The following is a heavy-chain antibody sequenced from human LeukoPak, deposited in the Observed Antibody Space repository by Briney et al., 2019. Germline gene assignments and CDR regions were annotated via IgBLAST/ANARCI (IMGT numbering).Heavy chain of an antibody. CDR3: ARGHYAMVRGTMSVY. V-gene: IGHV1-46*01. CDR1: GYTFTSYY. D-gene: IGHD3-10*01. J-gene: IGHJ4*02. Sequence: ASVKVSCKASGYTFTSYYVHWVRQAPGQGLEWMGIINPSDGTTRYAQNFQGRVTMTRDTSTSTIYMELSSLRSEDTAVYYCARGHYAMVRGTMSVYWGQGTLVTVSS. CDR2: INPSDGTT.